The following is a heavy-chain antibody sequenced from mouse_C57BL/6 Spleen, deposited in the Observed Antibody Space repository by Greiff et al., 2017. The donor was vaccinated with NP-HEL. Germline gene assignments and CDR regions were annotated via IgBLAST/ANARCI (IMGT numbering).Heavy chain of an antibody. CDR3: TRGGGKYYFDY. D-gene: IGHD1-1*02. J-gene: IGHJ2*01. CDR1: GFTFSSYA. Sequence: EVKLMESGEGLVKPGGSLKLSCAASGFTFSSYAMSWVRQTPEKRLEWVAYISSGGDYIYYADTVKGRFTISRDNARNTLYLQMSSLKSEDTAMYYCTRGGGKYYFDYWGQGTTLTVSS. CDR2: ISSGGDYI. V-gene: IGHV5-9-1*02.